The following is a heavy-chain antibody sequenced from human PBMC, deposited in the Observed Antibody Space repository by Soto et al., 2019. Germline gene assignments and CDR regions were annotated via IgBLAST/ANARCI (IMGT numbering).Heavy chain of an antibody. V-gene: IGHV3-21*06. Sequence: GGSLRLSCAASGVTFKESAMNWVRQAPGKGLEWVSSISSTTNYIYYGDSMKGEFTISRANAKNSLYLEMNSLRAEDTAVYYCARESEDLTSNFDYWGQGTLVTVSS. J-gene: IGHJ4*02. CDR1: GVTFKESA. CDR2: ISSTTNYI. CDR3: ARESEDLTSNFDY.